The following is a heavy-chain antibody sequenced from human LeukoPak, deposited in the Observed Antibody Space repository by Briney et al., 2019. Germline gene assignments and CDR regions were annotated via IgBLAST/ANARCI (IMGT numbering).Heavy chain of an antibody. D-gene: IGHD3-22*01. Sequence: AASVKVSCKASGYTFTSYAMHWVRQAPGQRLEWMGWINAGNGNTKYSQKFQGRVTITRDTSASTAYMELSSLRSEDTAVYYCARLFPSYYYDSSGYYYLDYWGQGTLVTVSS. CDR2: INAGNGNT. CDR1: GYTFTSYA. J-gene: IGHJ4*02. V-gene: IGHV1-3*01. CDR3: ARLFPSYYYDSSGYYYLDY.